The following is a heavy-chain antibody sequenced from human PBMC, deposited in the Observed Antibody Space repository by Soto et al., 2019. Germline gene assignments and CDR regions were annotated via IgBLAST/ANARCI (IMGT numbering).Heavy chain of an antibody. V-gene: IGHV3-7*01. CDR2: IKQDGSEE. CDR1: GFTFSSYW. CDR3: ARDVITWENWNDIPYYYYGMDV. Sequence: GGSLRLSCAASGFTFSSYWMSWVRQAPGKGLEWVANIKQDGSEEYYVDSVKGRFTISRDNAKNSLYLQMNSLRAEDTAVYYCARDVITWENWNDIPYYYYGMDVWGQGTTVTVSS. D-gene: IGHD1-1*01. J-gene: IGHJ6*02.